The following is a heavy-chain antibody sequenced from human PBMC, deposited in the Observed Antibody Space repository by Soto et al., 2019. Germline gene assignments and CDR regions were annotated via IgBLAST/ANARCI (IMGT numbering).Heavy chain of an antibody. Sequence: SETMSLTCAVSGYNISSSYWWGWIRQPPGKGLEWIGYIYYSGTTYYNPSLKSRVTMSVDTSKNQFSLKLTSVTAVDTAVYYCARREIQGPIDSWGRGTLVTVSS. CDR3: ARREIQGPIDS. CDR1: GYNISSSYW. V-gene: IGHV4-28*01. CDR2: IYYSGTT. D-gene: IGHD1-26*01. J-gene: IGHJ4*02.